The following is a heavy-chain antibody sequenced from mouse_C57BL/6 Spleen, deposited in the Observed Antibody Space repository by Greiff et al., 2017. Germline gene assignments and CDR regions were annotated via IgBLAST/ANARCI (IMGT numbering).Heavy chain of an antibody. D-gene: IGHD2-4*01. Sequence: QVQLQQSGPELVKPGASVKISCKASGYTFTDYYINWVKQRPGQGLEWIGWIFPGSGSTYYNEKFKGKATLTVDKSSSTAYMVLSSLTSEDSAVYFCARSDDYDGGYAMDYWGQGTSVTVSS. CDR2: IFPGSGST. J-gene: IGHJ4*01. V-gene: IGHV1-75*01. CDR3: ARSDDYDGGYAMDY. CDR1: GYTFTDYY.